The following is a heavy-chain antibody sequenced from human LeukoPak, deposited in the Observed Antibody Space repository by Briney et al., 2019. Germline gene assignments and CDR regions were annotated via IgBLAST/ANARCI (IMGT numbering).Heavy chain of an antibody. CDR1: GGSISSYY. D-gene: IGHD5-24*01. V-gene: IGHV4-59*01. Sequence: SETLSLTCTVSGGSISSYYWSWIRQTPGKGLEWIGYIYHSGNTNYNPSLKSRVTISVDSSKNQFSLKLSSVTAADTAVYYCARAVRDGYNLDAFDIWGQGTMVTVSS. CDR3: ARAVRDGYNLDAFDI. CDR2: IYHSGNT. J-gene: IGHJ3*02.